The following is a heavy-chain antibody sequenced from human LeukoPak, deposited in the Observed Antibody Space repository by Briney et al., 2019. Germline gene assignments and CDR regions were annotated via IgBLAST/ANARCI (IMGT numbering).Heavy chain of an antibody. D-gene: IGHD2-2*01. CDR1: GFTFSSYA. J-gene: IGHJ5*02. Sequence: EGSLRLSCAASGFTFSSYAMSWVRQAPGKGLEWVSAISGSGGSTYYADSVKGRFTISRDNSKNTLYLQMNSLRAEDTAVYYCARDDCSSTSCYVGWFDPWGQGTLVTVSS. V-gene: IGHV3-23*01. CDR3: ARDDCSSTSCYVGWFDP. CDR2: ISGSGGST.